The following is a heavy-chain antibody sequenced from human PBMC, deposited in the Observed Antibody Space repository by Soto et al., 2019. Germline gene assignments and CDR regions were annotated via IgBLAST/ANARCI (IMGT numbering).Heavy chain of an antibody. CDR2: ISYDGSNK. CDR3: AKVLRITGPDY. V-gene: IGHV3-30*18. CDR1: GFTFSSYG. Sequence: PGGSQRLSCAASGFTFSSYGMHWVRQAPGKGLEWVAVISYDGSNKYYADSVKGRFTISRDNSKNTLYLQMNSLRAEDTAVYYCAKVLRITGPDYWGQGTLVTVSS. J-gene: IGHJ4*02.